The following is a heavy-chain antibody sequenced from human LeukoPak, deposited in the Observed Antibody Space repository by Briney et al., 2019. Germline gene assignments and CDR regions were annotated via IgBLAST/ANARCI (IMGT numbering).Heavy chain of an antibody. Sequence: GASVKVSCKASGYTFTGYYMHWVRQAPGQGLEWMGWISAYNGNTNYAQKLQGRVTMTTDTSTSTAYMELRSLRSDDTAVYYCARDPLYSSSWTPGAFDIWGQGTMVTVSS. CDR2: ISAYNGNT. CDR1: GYTFTGYY. CDR3: ARDPLYSSSWTPGAFDI. J-gene: IGHJ3*02. V-gene: IGHV1-18*04. D-gene: IGHD6-13*01.